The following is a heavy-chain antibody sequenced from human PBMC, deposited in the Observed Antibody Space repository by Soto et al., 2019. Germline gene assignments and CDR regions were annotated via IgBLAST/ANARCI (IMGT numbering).Heavy chain of an antibody. CDR1: GCSISSYY. D-gene: IGHD4-17*01. CDR2: IYYSGST. Sequence: PSETLSLTCTVSGCSISSYYWSWIRQPPGKGLEWIGYIYYSGSTNYNPSLKSRVTISVDTSKNQFSLKLSSVTAADTAVYYCARARGDYQYWGQGTLVTVSS. J-gene: IGHJ4*02. CDR3: ARARGDYQY. V-gene: IGHV4-59*01.